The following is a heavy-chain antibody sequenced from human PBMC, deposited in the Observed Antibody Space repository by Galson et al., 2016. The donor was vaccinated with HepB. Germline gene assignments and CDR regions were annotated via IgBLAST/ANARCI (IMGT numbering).Heavy chain of an antibody. CDR2: ISYDGTDK. Sequence: SLRLSCAASGIIFRSNDMHWVRQAPGKGLEWVAAISYDGTDKYYADSVKGRFTISRDNSKNTLFLQMNSLRAEDTAVYYCARVRDGNNGRVQPCDLWGQGTLVTVS. D-gene: IGHD5-24*01. J-gene: IGHJ5*02. V-gene: IGHV3-30-3*01. CDR3: ARVRDGNNGRVQPCDL. CDR1: GIIFRSND.